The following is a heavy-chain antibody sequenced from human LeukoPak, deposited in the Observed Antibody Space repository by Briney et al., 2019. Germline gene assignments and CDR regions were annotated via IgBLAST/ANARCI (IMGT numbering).Heavy chain of an antibody. J-gene: IGHJ4*02. CDR2: INPNSGGT. V-gene: IGHV1-2*02. CDR1: GYTFTGYY. D-gene: IGHD6-19*01. Sequence: GASVKVSCKASGYTFTGYYMHWVRQAPGQGLECMGWINPNSGGTNYAQKFQGRVTMTRDTSISTAYMELSGLRSDDAAVYYCARGTLRQIAVAGTLYYFDYWGQGTPVTVSS. CDR3: ARGTLRQIAVAGTLYYFDY.